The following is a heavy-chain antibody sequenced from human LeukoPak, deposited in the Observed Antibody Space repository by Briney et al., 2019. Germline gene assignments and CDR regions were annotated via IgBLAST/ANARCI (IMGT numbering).Heavy chain of an antibody. CDR1: GGSFGGYY. V-gene: IGHV4-34*01. CDR3: ARGPYDYGDYQNIFDY. Sequence: SETLSLTCAVYGGSFGGYYWSWIRQPLGKGLEWIGEINHSGSTNYNPSLKSRVTISVDTSKNQFSLKLSSVTAADTAVYYCARGPYDYGDYQNIFDYWGQGTLVTASS. D-gene: IGHD4-17*01. CDR2: INHSGST. J-gene: IGHJ4*02.